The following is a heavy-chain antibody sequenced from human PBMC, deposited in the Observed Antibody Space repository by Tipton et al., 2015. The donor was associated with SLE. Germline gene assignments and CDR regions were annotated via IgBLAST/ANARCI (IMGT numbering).Heavy chain of an antibody. CDR3: ARDPNGFDI. V-gene: IGHV4-61*05. CDR1: GGSISTTKYY. Sequence: GLVKPSETLSLTCTVSGGSISTTKYYWGWIRQPPGKGLEWIGYVYDSGNTNYNPSLKGRVTMSLDMSENQIFLKMSSVTAADTAVYYCARDPNGFDIWGQGTMVTVSS. J-gene: IGHJ3*02. CDR2: VYDSGNT.